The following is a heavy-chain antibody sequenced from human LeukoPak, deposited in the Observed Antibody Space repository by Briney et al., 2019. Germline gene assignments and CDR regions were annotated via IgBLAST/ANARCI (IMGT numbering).Heavy chain of an antibody. CDR3: ARSSGTYRSFDY. J-gene: IGHJ4*02. CDR1: GGSISSYY. Sequence: PSQTLSLTCTVSGGSISSYYWGWIRQPPGEGLERIGYIYYSVTTDYNPSLKSRVTISIDTSNNQFSLKVNSVTAADTAVYYCARSSGTYRSFDYWGQGTLVTVSS. CDR2: IYYSVTT. V-gene: IGHV4-59*12. D-gene: IGHD1-26*01.